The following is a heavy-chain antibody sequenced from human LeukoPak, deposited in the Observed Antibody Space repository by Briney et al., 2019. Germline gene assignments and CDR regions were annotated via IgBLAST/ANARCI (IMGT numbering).Heavy chain of an antibody. CDR2: INPNSGGT. V-gene: IGHV1-2*02. J-gene: IGHJ4*02. CDR3: ARDWVTGTPSVY. D-gene: IGHD1-20*01. Sequence: ASVKVSCQASGFTFTGYYMHWVRQAPGQGLEWMGWINPNSGGTNYAQKFQGRVTMTRDTSITTAYMELSRLSSDDTAVYYCARDWVTGTPSVYWGQGTLVTVSS. CDR1: GFTFTGYY.